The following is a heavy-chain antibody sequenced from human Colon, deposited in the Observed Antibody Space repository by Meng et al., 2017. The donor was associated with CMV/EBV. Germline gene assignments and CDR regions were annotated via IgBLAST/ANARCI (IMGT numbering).Heavy chain of an antibody. CDR2: ISNSDGTT. CDR1: GFTFISYE. V-gene: IGHV3-48*03. J-gene: IGHJ4*02. D-gene: IGHD2-2*01. Sequence: GEALKISWAASGFTFISYEMNWVRQAPAEGLEWVSYISNSDGTTYYGDPVKGRFTISRDNDKNSLYLQMNSLGAEDTAAYYCARQRGGLCSSTNCQKTFDIWGQGTVVTVSS. CDR3: ARQRGGLCSSTNCQKTFDI.